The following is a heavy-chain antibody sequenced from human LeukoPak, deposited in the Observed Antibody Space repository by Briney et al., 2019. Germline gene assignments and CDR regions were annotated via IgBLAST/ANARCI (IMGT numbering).Heavy chain of an antibody. CDR1: GYTLTELS. V-gene: IGHV1-24*01. CDR2: FDPEDGET. Sequence: ASVKVSCKVSGYTLTELSMHWVRQAPGKGLEWMGGFDPEDGETIYAQKFQGRVTMTEDTSTDTAYMELSSLRSEDTAVYYCAGRVGVSWGFDYWGQGTLVTVSS. D-gene: IGHD1-26*01. CDR3: AGRVGVSWGFDY. J-gene: IGHJ4*02.